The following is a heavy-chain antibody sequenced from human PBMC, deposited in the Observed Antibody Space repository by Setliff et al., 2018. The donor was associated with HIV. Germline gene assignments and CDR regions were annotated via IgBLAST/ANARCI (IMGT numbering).Heavy chain of an antibody. Sequence: PGGSLXLSCAASGFTFSSYDMQWVRQAPGKGLEWVSAIGIAGDAYYAGSVKGRFTISRENAKNSLDLHMNSLTAGDTAVYYCARRGLIGTSHYHGMDVWGQGTTVTVSS. D-gene: IGHD1-20*01. CDR3: ARRGLIGTSHYHGMDV. CDR2: IGIAGDA. CDR1: GFTFSSYD. J-gene: IGHJ6*02. V-gene: IGHV3-13*01.